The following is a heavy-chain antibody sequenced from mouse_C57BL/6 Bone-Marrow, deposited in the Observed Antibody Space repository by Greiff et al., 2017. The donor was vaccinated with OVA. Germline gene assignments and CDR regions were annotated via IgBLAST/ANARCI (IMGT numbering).Heavy chain of an antibody. J-gene: IGHJ4*01. Sequence: EVKVVESGGGLVKPGGSLKLSCAASGFTFSSYTMSWVRQTPDKRLEWVATISSGGSYTYYPDSVKGRFTISRDNAKNTLYLQMSSLKSEDTAMYYCASPSLYDYDEGYAMDYWGQGTSVTVSS. CDR1: GFTFSSYT. D-gene: IGHD2-4*01. CDR3: ASPSLYDYDEGYAMDY. CDR2: ISSGGSYT. V-gene: IGHV5-6*03.